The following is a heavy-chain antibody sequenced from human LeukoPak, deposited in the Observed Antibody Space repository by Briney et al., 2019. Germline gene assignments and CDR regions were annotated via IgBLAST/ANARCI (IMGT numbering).Heavy chain of an antibody. CDR3: AIIPRAAAGPSARSPFHY. V-gene: IGHV3-7*01. CDR1: GFTFSSYW. CDR2: IKQDGNDK. Sequence: GGSLRLSCEVSGFTFSSYWMNWVRQTPGKGLEWVANIKQDGNDKYYVDSVKGRFTISRDNAKNSLYLQMNSLRAEDTAVYYCAIIPRAAAGPSARSPFHYWGQGTLVTVSS. D-gene: IGHD6-13*01. J-gene: IGHJ4*02.